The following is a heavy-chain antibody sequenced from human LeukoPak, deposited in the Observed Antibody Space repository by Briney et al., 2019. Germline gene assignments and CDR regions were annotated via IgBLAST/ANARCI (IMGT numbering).Heavy chain of an antibody. CDR3: AKPGKYCSSTSCYTHFDY. CDR1: GFTFSSYA. Sequence: GRSLRLSCAASGFTFSSYAMHWVRQAPGKGLEWVAVISYDGSNKYYADSVKGRFTISRDNSKNTLYLQMNSLRAEDTAVYYCAKPGKYCSSTSCYTHFDYWGQGTLVTVSS. V-gene: IGHV3-30-3*02. D-gene: IGHD2-2*02. CDR2: ISYDGSNK. J-gene: IGHJ4*02.